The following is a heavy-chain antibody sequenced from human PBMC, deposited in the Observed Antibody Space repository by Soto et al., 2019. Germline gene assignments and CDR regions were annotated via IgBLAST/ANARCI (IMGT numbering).Heavy chain of an antibody. Sequence: GGSFSLGCTSSGFTFSSDTMSWVSQDPGKGLEWVSAISGSGGSTYYADSVKGRFTISRDNSKNTLYLQINSLRAEDTALYYCAKQTIFGVGYDYWGQGTLVTVYS. V-gene: IGHV3-23*01. CDR2: ISGSGGST. D-gene: IGHD3-3*01. CDR1: GFTFSSDT. J-gene: IGHJ4*02. CDR3: AKQTIFGVGYDY.